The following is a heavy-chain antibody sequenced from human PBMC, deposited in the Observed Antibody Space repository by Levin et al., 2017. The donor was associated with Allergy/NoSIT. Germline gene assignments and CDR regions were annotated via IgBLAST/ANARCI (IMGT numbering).Heavy chain of an antibody. CDR1: GGTFSSYA. D-gene: IGHD4-23*01. V-gene: IGHV1-69*13. CDR3: ARDKGAVVTPIGYYGMDV. J-gene: IGHJ6*02. CDR2: IIPIFGTA. Sequence: SVKVSCKASGGTFSSYAISWVRQALGQGLEWMGGIIPIFGTANYAQKFQGRVTITADESTSTAYMELSSLRSEDTAVYYCARDKGAVVTPIGYYGMDVWGQGTTVTVSS.